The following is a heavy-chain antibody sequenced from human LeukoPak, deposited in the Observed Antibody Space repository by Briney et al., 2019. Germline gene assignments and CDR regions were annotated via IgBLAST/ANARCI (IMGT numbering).Heavy chain of an antibody. J-gene: IGHJ4*02. CDR3: TTAYFDWLLTGDY. V-gene: IGHV3-15*01. CDR1: GFTFSNAW. D-gene: IGHD3-9*01. Sequence: GGSLRLSCAASGFTFSNAWMSWVRQAPGKGLEWVGRIKSKTDGGTTDYAAPVKGRSTISRDDSKNTLYLQMNSLKTEDTAVYYCTTAYFDWLLTGDYWGQGTLVTVSS. CDR2: IKSKTDGGTT.